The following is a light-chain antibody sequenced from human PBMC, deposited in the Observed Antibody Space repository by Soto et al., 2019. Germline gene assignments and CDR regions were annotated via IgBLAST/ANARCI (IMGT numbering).Light chain of an antibody. J-gene: IGKJ1*01. Sequence: EIVMTQSPATLSVSPGERATLSCGASQSVSTSLAWYQQTPGQAPRLLIYGASTRATGVPARFSGSGSGTDFTLTISRLEPEDFALYYCQQYEASLRTFGQGTKVDIK. CDR2: GAS. CDR3: QQYEASLRT. V-gene: IGKV3-15*01. CDR1: QSVSTS.